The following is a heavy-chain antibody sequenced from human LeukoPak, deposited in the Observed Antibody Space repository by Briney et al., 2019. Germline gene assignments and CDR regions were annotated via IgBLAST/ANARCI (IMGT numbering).Heavy chain of an antibody. V-gene: IGHV3-21*01. D-gene: IGHD3-16*02. Sequence: GGSLRLSCAASGLTFSSYSMNWVRQAPGKGLEWVSSISRSSSYIYYADSVKGRFTISRDNAKNSLYLQMNSLRAEETAVYYCASAVYDYVWGSYRPYFDYWGQGTLVAVSS. CDR3: ASAVYDYVWGSYRPYFDY. J-gene: IGHJ4*02. CDR1: GLTFSSYS. CDR2: ISRSSSYI.